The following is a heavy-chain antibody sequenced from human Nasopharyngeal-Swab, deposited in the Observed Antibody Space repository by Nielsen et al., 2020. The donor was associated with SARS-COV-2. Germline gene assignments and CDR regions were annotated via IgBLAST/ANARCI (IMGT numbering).Heavy chain of an antibody. V-gene: IGHV4-39*01. CDR3: ARAPRYGSGRLYYYYYMDV. Sequence: SETLSLTCTVSGGSINTITYYWGWIRQPPGKGLEWIGSIYYSGKTYDNPSLKSRVTISVDTSKNQFSLKQSSVTAADTAVYYCARAPRYGSGRLYYYYYMDVWGKGTTVTVSS. CDR2: IYYSGKT. J-gene: IGHJ6*03. D-gene: IGHD3-10*01. CDR1: GGSINTITYY.